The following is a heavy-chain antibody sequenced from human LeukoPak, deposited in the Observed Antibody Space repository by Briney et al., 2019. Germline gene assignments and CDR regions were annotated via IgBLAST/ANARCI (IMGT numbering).Heavy chain of an antibody. J-gene: IGHJ4*02. V-gene: IGHV4-39*01. D-gene: IGHD3-16*01. CDR2: IYYSGST. CDR1: GGSTSTSNYY. CDR3: AGGLKTDY. Sequence: PSETLSLTCTVSGGSTSTSNYYWGWIRRPPGKGLEWIGSIYYSGSTYYNPSLKSRVTISVDTSKNQFSLKLSSVTAADTAVYYCAGGLKTDYGGQGTLVTVSS.